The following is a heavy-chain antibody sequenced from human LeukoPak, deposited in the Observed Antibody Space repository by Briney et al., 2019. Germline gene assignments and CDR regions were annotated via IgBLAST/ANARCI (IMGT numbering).Heavy chain of an antibody. Sequence: SETLSLTCAVYGGSFSGYYWSWIRQPPGRGLEWIGEINHSGSTNYNPSLKSRVTISVDTSKNQFSLKLSSVTAADTAVYYCAGGVWEIDYWGQGTLVTVSS. V-gene: IGHV4-34*01. J-gene: IGHJ4*02. CDR2: INHSGST. CDR1: GGSFSGYY. D-gene: IGHD3-16*01. CDR3: AGGVWEIDY.